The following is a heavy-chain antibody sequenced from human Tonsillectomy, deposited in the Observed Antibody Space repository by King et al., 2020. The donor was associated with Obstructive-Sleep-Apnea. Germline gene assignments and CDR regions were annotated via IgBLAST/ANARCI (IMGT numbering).Heavy chain of an antibody. CDR2: IYYSGST. V-gene: IGHV4-39*07. CDR1: GASISSSSYY. CDR3: ARVYSTTTCYDY. Sequence: LQLQESGPGLVKSSETLSLTCNVSGASISSSSYYWGWIRQPPGKGLEWIGSIYYSGSTTYNPSLKSRVTISVDTSRTRFSLKLSSVTAADTAVYYCARVYSTTTCYDYWGQGTLVTVSS. J-gene: IGHJ4*02. D-gene: IGHD2-2*01.